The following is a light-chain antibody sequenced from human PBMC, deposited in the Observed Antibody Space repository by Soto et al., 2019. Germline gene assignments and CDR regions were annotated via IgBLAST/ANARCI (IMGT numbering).Light chain of an antibody. J-gene: IGKJ3*01. CDR1: QSLLHSNGHKY. V-gene: IGKV2-28*01. Sequence: DIVMTQSPLSLPVTPGEPASISCRSSQSLLHSNGHKYLDWYLQKPGQSPQLLIYLGSNQASGVPDRFSGSGSGTDFTLKISRVEAEDVGVYYCMQALQTPLTFGPGTKVDIK. CDR3: MQALQTPLT. CDR2: LGS.